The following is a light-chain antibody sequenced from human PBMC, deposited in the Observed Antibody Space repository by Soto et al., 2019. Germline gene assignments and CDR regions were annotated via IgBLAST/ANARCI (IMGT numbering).Light chain of an antibody. CDR3: QQYSSYSAWT. V-gene: IGKV1-5*01. J-gene: IGKJ1*01. CDR2: DAS. Sequence: DIQMTQSPSTLSASIGDRVSITCRASQSISKWLAWHQQKPGKAPTLLIYDASTLQSGVPPRFSGSGSGTEFTLTIRSLQPDDIATYYCQQYSSYSAWTFGEGTKVEFK. CDR1: QSISKW.